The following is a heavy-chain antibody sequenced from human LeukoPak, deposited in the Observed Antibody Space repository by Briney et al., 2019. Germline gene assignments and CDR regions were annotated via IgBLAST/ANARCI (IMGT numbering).Heavy chain of an antibody. Sequence: SETLSLTCTVSGGSISSYYWSWIRQPAGKGLEWIGRIYTSGSTNYNPSLKSRVTMSVDTPKNQFSLKLSSVTAADTAVYYCAREYRYSSSWDYYYYYMDVWGKGTTVTVSS. CDR1: GGSISSYY. V-gene: IGHV4-4*07. D-gene: IGHD6-13*01. CDR3: AREYRYSSSWDYYYYYMDV. CDR2: IYTSGST. J-gene: IGHJ6*03.